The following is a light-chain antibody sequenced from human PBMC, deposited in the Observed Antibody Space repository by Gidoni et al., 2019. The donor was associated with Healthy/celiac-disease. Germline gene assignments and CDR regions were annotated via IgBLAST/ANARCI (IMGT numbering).Light chain of an antibody. J-gene: IGKJ4*01. CDR2: GAS. CDR3: QQYGSSPPLT. Sequence: EIVLTQSPGTLSLSPVERATLSCRASQSVSSSYLAWYQQKPGQAPRLLIYGASSRATGIPDRFSGSGSGTDFTLTISRLEPEDVAVYYCQQYGSSPPLTFGGGTKVEIK. V-gene: IGKV3-20*01. CDR1: QSVSSSY.